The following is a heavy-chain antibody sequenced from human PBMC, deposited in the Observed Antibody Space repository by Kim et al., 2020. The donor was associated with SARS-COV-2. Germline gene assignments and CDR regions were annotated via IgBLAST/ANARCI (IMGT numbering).Heavy chain of an antibody. J-gene: IGHJ4*02. V-gene: IGHV3-73*01. Sequence: GGSLRLSCAAAGFTFSGSVIHWVRQASGKGLEWVGRIRSKLNSYATAYAASVKGRFAISRDDSKNTAYLQMNSLKTEDTAVYYCARAFRGDGYDYWGQGTLVTVSS. CDR3: ARAFRGDGYDY. CDR1: GFTFSGSV. D-gene: IGHD5-12*01. CDR2: IRSKLNSYAT.